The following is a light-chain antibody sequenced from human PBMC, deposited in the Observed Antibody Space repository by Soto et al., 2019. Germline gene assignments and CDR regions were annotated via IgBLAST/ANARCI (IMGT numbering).Light chain of an antibody. Sequence: QSVLTQPPSASGTPGQRVTISCSGSSSNIGSNYVYWYQQLPGTAPKLLIYRNNQRPSGVPDRFSGSKSGTAASLAISGLRSEDEADYYCAAWDDSRSGPVFGGGTKVNVL. V-gene: IGLV1-47*01. J-gene: IGLJ2*01. CDR3: AAWDDSRSGPV. CDR2: RNN. CDR1: SSNIGSNY.